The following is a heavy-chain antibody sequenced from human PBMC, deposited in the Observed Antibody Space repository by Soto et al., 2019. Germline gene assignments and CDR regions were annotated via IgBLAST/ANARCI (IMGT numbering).Heavy chain of an antibody. J-gene: IGHJ5*02. CDR3: ARDERGSGSYFGRLNWFDP. D-gene: IGHD3-10*01. Sequence: ASVKVSCKASGYTFTSYGISWVRQAPGHGIEWMGWISGYTGNTNYAQKVHGRVTLTTDTSTSTAYMELTSLTPDDTAVYYCARDERGSGSYFGRLNWFDPWGQGTLVTVSS. CDR2: ISGYTGNT. V-gene: IGHV1-18*01. CDR1: GYTFTSYG.